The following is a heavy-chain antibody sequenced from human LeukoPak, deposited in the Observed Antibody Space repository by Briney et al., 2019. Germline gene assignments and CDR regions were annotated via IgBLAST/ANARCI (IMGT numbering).Heavy chain of an antibody. CDR3: ARQTRDGSGSRGYSFDF. V-gene: IGHV5-51*01. J-gene: IGHJ4*02. CDR2: IYPGDSDT. Sequence: GESLKISCKGSGYSFNSYWIGWVRQMPGKGLEWMGIIYPGDSDTRYSPSFEGQVTISVDKSISTAYLQWSSLKASDTAMYYCARQTRDGSGSRGYSFDFWGQGTLVTVSS. CDR1: GYSFNSYW. D-gene: IGHD3-10*01.